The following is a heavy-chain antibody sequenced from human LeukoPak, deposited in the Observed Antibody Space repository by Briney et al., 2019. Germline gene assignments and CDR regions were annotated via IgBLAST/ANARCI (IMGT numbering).Heavy chain of an antibody. CDR1: GYTFTGYY. Sequence: GASVKVSCKTSGYTFTGYYMHWVRQAPGQGLEWIGWINPNRGGTRYAQKFQGRVTMTRDTSSSTAYMELSRLRSDDTALYYCARAFKKVVVIHDAFDIWGQGTMVTVSS. V-gene: IGHV1-2*02. CDR3: ARAFKKVVVIHDAFDI. J-gene: IGHJ3*02. D-gene: IGHD3-22*01. CDR2: INPNRGGT.